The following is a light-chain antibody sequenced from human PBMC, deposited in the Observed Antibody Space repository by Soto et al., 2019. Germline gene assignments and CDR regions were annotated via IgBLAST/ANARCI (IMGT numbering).Light chain of an antibody. Sequence: EILLTQYPGTLSLSPGERATLSCGASQSVSSSYLDWYQQKPGQAPRLLIYGASSRATGIPERLSGSGSGTDFTITISRMENEDFEVYYCQQRSNWPITFGQGTRLEIK. J-gene: IGKJ5*01. CDR3: QQRSNWPIT. CDR2: GAS. V-gene: IGKV3D-20*02. CDR1: QSVSSSY.